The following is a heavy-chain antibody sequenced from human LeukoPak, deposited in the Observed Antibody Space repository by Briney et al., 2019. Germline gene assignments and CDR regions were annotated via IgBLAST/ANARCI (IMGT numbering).Heavy chain of an antibody. CDR2: ISGSGGGT. J-gene: IGHJ3*02. CDR3: VQEGPRGLAFDI. CDR1: GVTFSSYV. V-gene: IGHV3-23*01. Sequence: SGGSLRLSCEASGVTFSSYVMSWVRQAPGRGPEWVSGISGSGGGTYYTDSVKGRFAISTDNSKNPLYLQMNSLRAEDTAVYYSVQEGPRGLAFDIWGQGTKVTVSS.